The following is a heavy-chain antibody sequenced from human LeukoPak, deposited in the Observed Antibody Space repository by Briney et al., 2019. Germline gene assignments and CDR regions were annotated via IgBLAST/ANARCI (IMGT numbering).Heavy chain of an antibody. CDR2: IYYSGST. CDR3: ARDREIAVAGTGFDY. Sequence: PSETLSLTCTVSGGSISSYYWSWIRQPPGKGLEWIGYIYYSGSTNYNPSLKSRVTISVDTSKNQFSLKLSSVTAADTAVYYCARDREIAVAGTGFDYWGQGTPVTVSS. D-gene: IGHD6-19*01. J-gene: IGHJ4*02. CDR1: GGSISSYY. V-gene: IGHV4-59*01.